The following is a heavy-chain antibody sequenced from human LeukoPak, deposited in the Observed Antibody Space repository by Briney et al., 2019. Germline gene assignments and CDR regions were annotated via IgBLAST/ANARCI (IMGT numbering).Heavy chain of an antibody. V-gene: IGHV5-51*01. CDR1: GYSFTSYW. D-gene: IGHD2-15*01. J-gene: IGHJ5*02. Sequence: HGGSLKISCKGSGYSFTSYWIGWVRQLPGKGLEWMGIIYPGDSDTRYSPSFQGQVTISADKSISTAYLQWSSLKASDTAMYYCARLGSGGGMSGWFDPWGQGTLVTVSS. CDR3: ARLGSGGGMSGWFDP. CDR2: IYPGDSDT.